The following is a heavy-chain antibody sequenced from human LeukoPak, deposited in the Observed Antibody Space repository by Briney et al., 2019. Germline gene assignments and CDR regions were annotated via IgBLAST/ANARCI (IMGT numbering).Heavy chain of an antibody. Sequence: GGSLRLSCAASGFIFSDYYMSWIRQAPGKGLEWISYITSSSSIIYYADSVKGRFTISRDNAKNSVYLQMNSLRAEDTAVYYCAREPKQWLTPIDYWGQGTLVTVSS. D-gene: IGHD6-19*01. CDR2: ITSSSSII. V-gene: IGHV3-11*04. J-gene: IGHJ4*02. CDR3: AREPKQWLTPIDY. CDR1: GFIFSDYY.